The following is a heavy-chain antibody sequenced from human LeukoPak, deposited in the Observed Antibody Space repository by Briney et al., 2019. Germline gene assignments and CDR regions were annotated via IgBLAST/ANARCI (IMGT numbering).Heavy chain of an antibody. V-gene: IGHV3-74*01. J-gene: IGHJ5*02. CDR1: GFTFSSYA. D-gene: IGHD3-22*01. CDR3: ARPLSSSYSYTLDP. Sequence: GGSLRLSCAASGFTFSSYAMHWVRQAPGQGLVWVSRLKSDGSITNYADSVKGRFTVSRDNAKNTLYLQMNSLRGEDTAVYYCARPLSSSYSYTLDPWGQGTLVTVSP. CDR2: LKSDGSIT.